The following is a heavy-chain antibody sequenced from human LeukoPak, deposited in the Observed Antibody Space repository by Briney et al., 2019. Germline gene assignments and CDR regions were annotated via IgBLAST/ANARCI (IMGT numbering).Heavy chain of an antibody. Sequence: GGSLRLSCAASGFTFSSYSMNWVRQAPGKGLEWVSSISSSSSYIYYADSVKGRFTISRDNAKNSLYLQMNSLRAEDMALYYCAKDISYDSSGSFFDYWGQGTLVTVSS. J-gene: IGHJ4*02. CDR1: GFTFSSYS. CDR3: AKDISYDSSGSFFDY. V-gene: IGHV3-21*04. D-gene: IGHD3-22*01. CDR2: ISSSSSYI.